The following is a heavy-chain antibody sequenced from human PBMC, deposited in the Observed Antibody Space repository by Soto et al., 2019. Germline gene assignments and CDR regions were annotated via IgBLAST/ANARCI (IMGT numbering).Heavy chain of an antibody. CDR2: VFFNGIT. Sequence: QLHLQESGPGLVKASETLSLTCTVSGGSMRSTNYYWGWIRQPPGKGLEWIGNVFFNGITFYKPSLESRVSISVDTSKSQISLRLNSVTAADTAVYYCVRQVGDYYFDQWGQGTLVTVSS. J-gene: IGHJ4*02. CDR3: VRQVGDYYFDQ. CDR1: GGSMRSTNYY. D-gene: IGHD4-17*01. V-gene: IGHV4-39*01.